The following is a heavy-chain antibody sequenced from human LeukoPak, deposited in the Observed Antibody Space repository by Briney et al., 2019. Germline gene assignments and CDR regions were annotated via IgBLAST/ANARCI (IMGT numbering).Heavy chain of an antibody. D-gene: IGHD3-22*01. Sequence: GGSLGLSCAASGFTFSSYSMNWVRQAPGKGLEWVSYISAGNSTIYYADSVKGRFTISRDNAKNLLSLQMNSLRAEDTAVYYCARDGETYYYDSSGSSYWGQGTLVTVSS. V-gene: IGHV3-48*01. CDR3: ARDGETYYYDSSGSSY. CDR1: GFTFSSYS. J-gene: IGHJ4*02. CDR2: ISAGNSTI.